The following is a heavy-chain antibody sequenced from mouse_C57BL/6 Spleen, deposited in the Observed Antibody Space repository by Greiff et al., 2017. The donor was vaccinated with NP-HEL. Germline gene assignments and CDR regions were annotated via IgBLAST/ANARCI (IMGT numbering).Heavy chain of an antibody. V-gene: IGHV1-82*01. J-gene: IGHJ2*01. CDR3: ARGGTTVVAGDY. CDR1: GYAFSSSW. D-gene: IGHD1-1*01. Sequence: QVQLKQSGPELVKPGASVKISCKASGYAFSSSWMNWVKQRPGKGLEWIGRIYPGDGDTNYNGKFKGKATLTADKSSSTAYMQLSSLTSEDSAVYFCARGGTTVVAGDYWGQGTTLTVSS. CDR2: IYPGDGDT.